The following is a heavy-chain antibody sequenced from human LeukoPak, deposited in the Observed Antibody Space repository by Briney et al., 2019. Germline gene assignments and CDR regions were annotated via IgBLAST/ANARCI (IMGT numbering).Heavy chain of an antibody. D-gene: IGHD4-17*01. J-gene: IGHJ4*02. V-gene: IGHV1-46*01. CDR3: ARTPVGFNTVTPSDVRY. CDR2: INPSGGST. CDR1: GYTFTSYY. Sequence: GASVKVSCKASGYTFTSYYMHWVRQAPGQGLEWMGIINPSGGSTSYAQKFQGRVTMTRDTSTSTVYMELSSLRSDDTAMYYCARTPVGFNTVTPSDVRYWGQGTLVTVSS.